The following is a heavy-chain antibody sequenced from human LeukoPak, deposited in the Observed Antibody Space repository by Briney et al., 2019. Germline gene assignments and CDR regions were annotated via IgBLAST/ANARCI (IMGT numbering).Heavy chain of an antibody. V-gene: IGHV3-7*01. CDR1: GFRFSSYW. J-gene: IGHJ4*02. CDR3: ARDGHPFDL. Sequence: PGGSLRLSCAASGFRFSSYWMSWVRQAPGKGLESLANINQDGSEKYYVDSVKGRFTISRDNAKNSLYLQMNSLRAEDTAVYYCARDGHPFDLWGQGTLVTVAS. CDR2: INQDGSEK.